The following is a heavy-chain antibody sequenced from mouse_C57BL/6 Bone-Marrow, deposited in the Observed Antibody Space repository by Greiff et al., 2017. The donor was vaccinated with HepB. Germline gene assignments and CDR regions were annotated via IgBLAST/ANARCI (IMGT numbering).Heavy chain of an antibody. Sequence: EVHLVESGGDLVKPGGSLKLSCAASGFTFSSYGMSWVRQTPDKRLEWVATISSGGSYTYYPDSVKGRFTISRDNAKNTLYLQMSSLKSEDTAMYYWARHEDYYGSSYPFDYWGQGTTLTVSS. CDR2: ISSGGSYT. V-gene: IGHV5-6*01. CDR1: GFTFSSYG. D-gene: IGHD1-1*01. CDR3: ARHEDYYGSSYPFDY. J-gene: IGHJ2*01.